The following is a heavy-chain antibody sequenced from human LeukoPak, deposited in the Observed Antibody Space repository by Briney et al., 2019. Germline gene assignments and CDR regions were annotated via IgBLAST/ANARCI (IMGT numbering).Heavy chain of an antibody. CDR1: GGSISGYY. CDR2: IYYSGST. V-gene: IGHV4-59*01. CDR3: ARDNYDFQEYGWFDP. J-gene: IGHJ5*02. Sequence: SETPSLTCTVSGGSISGYYWSWIRQPPGKGLELIGYIYYSGSTNYNPSLKSRVTISVDTSKNQFSLKLNSVTAADTAVYYCARDNYDFQEYGWFDPWGQGTLVTVSS. D-gene: IGHD3-3*01.